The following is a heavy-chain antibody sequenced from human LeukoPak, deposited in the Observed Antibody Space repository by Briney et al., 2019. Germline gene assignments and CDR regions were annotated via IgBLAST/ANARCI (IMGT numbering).Heavy chain of an antibody. CDR3: VRDGEGIAISVNFWFDP. Sequence: ASVKVSCKASGFSFTNYDINWVRHTTGQGLEWMGWMNPVTGHTGYARQFQGRITMTRDTSTSTAYMELRSLTSEDTAVYYCVRDGEGIAISVNFWFDPWGQGTLVTVSS. J-gene: IGHJ5*02. D-gene: IGHD3-10*01. CDR1: GFSFTNYD. V-gene: IGHV1-8*01. CDR2: MNPVTGHT.